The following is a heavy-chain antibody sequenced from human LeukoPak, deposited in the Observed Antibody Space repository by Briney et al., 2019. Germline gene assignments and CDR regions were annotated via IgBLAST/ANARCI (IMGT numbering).Heavy chain of an antibody. Sequence: SETLSLTCAVYGGSFSGYYWSWIRQPPGKGLEWIGEINHSGSTNYNPSLKSRVTISVDTSKNQFSLKLSSVTAADTAVYYCARQGPVGATTFDYWGQGTLVTVSS. CDR3: ARQGPVGATTFDY. CDR2: INHSGST. J-gene: IGHJ4*02. CDR1: GGSFSGYY. D-gene: IGHD1-26*01. V-gene: IGHV4-34*01.